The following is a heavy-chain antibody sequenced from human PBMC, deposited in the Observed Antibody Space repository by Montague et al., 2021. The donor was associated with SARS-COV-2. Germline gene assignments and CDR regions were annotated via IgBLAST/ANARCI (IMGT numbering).Heavy chain of an antibody. Sequence: SETLSLTCTVSGGSISSYYWSWIRQPPGKGLEWIGYIYYSGSTNYNPSLKSRVTISVDTSKNQFSLKLSSVTAADTAVYYCARQRGSWLLTYYYNFGMDVWGQGTTVTVSS. D-gene: IGHD3-22*01. CDR2: IYYSGST. CDR1: GGSISSYY. J-gene: IGHJ6*02. V-gene: IGHV4-59*01. CDR3: ARQRGSWLLTYYYNFGMDV.